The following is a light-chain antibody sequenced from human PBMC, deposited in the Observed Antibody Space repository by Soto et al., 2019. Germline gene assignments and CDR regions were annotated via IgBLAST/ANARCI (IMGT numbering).Light chain of an antibody. V-gene: IGLV2-14*01. CDR3: SSYTSSSNLYV. J-gene: IGLJ1*01. Sequence: QSVLTQPSSVSGSPGQSITISCTGTISDVGGYNYVSWYQQHPGKAPKLMIYEVSNRPSGVSNRFSGSKSGNTASLTISGLQAEDEADYYCSSYTSSSNLYVFGTGTK. CDR1: ISDVGGYNY. CDR2: EVS.